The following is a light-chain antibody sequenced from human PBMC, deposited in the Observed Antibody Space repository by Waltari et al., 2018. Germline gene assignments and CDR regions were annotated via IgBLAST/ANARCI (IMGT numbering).Light chain of an antibody. CDR3: SSYTSSTTL. J-gene: IGLJ2*01. CDR2: DVN. Sequence: QSALTQPASVSGSPGQSITISCPGTSSDVGAYIYVSWYQQHPGKAPKLLIYDVNTRPSGVSNRFSGSKSGNTASLTISGLQAEDEADYYCSSYTSSTTLFGGGTKLTVL. V-gene: IGLV2-14*03. CDR1: SSDVGAYIY.